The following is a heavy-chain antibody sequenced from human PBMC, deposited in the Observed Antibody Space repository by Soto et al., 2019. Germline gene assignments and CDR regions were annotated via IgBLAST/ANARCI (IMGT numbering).Heavy chain of an antibody. CDR3: AKLTTAGSSWEHDY. J-gene: IGHJ4*02. D-gene: IGHD6-13*01. CDR2: ISGSGGST. CDR1: GFTFSSYA. Sequence: EVQLLESGGGLVQPGGSLRLSCAASGFTFSSYAMSWVRQAPGKGLEWVSAISGSGGSTYYADSGKGRFTISRDNAKNTLYLQMNSLRAEDTAVYYCAKLTTAGSSWEHDYWGQGTLVTVSS. V-gene: IGHV3-23*01.